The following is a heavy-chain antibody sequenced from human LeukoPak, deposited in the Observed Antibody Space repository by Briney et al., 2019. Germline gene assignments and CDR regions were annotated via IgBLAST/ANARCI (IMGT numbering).Heavy chain of an antibody. J-gene: IGHJ6*02. CDR3: ARGYYDILTGDYYYGMDV. Sequence: SETLSLTCTVSGGSISSSSYYWGWIRQPPGKGLEWIGSIYYSGSTYYNPSLKSRVTISVDTSKNQFSLKLSSVTAADTAVYYCARGYYDILTGDYYYGMDVWGQGTTVTVSS. D-gene: IGHD3-9*01. V-gene: IGHV4-39*01. CDR1: GGSISSSSYY. CDR2: IYYSGST.